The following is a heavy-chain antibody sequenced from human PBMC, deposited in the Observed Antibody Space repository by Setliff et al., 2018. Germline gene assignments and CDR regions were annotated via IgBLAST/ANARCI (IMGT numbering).Heavy chain of an antibody. CDR2: IYYRGDT. CDR1: GGSISSGVYY. D-gene: IGHD5-12*01. Sequence: SETLSLTCTVSGGSISSGVYYWAWIRQPPGKGLEWIGRIYYRGDTYYNASLKSRLTLSVDTSKNQFSLKLSSVTASDRAVYYCARRRRDGYNVHFDYWGQGTLVTVSS. J-gene: IGHJ4*02. V-gene: IGHV4-39*01. CDR3: ARRRRDGYNVHFDY.